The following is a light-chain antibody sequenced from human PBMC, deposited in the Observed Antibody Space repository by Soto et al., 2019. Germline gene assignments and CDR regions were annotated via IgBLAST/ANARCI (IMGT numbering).Light chain of an antibody. V-gene: IGKV3-20*01. CDR1: QSVSSSY. J-gene: IGKJ1*01. CDR2: GTS. CDR3: QQCGSSSWT. Sequence: EIVLTQSPGTLSLSPGERATLSCRASQSVSSSYLAWYQQKPGQAPRLLIYGTSSGATAIPDRFSGSGSGTDFTLTISRLEPEDFAVYYCQQCGSSSWTFGQGTKVDIK.